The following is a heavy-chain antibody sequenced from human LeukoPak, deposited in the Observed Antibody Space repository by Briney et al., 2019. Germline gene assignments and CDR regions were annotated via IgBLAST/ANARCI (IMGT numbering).Heavy chain of an antibody. V-gene: IGHV3-30-3*01. J-gene: IGHJ4*02. Sequence: GGSPRLSCAASGFTFSSSAMHWVRQAPDKGLEWVAVISYDGSNKYYADSVKGRFTISRDNSKNTLYLQMNSLRADDTAVYYCARDRDSSGWYEGFDYWGQGTLVTVSS. D-gene: IGHD6-19*01. CDR1: GFTFSSSA. CDR3: ARDRDSSGWYEGFDY. CDR2: ISYDGSNK.